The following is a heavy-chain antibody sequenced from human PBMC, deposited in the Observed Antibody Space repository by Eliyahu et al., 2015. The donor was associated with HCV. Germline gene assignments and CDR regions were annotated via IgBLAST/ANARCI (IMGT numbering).Heavy chain of an antibody. D-gene: IGHD6-19*01. V-gene: IGHV1-46*01. CDR3: ARSVGMDSVWYEGGDF. CDR1: GYTLTHYY. J-gene: IGHJ4*02. Sequence: QVHLVQSGAEVKEPGASVKLSCKASGYTLTHYYIQWVRQAPGQGLXWVGIINPSTGSTEYAQKVHGRATLTRDTSTSTVYMELNSLTSEDTAVYYCARSVGMDSVWYEGGDFWGQGTLVTVSS. CDR2: INPSTGST.